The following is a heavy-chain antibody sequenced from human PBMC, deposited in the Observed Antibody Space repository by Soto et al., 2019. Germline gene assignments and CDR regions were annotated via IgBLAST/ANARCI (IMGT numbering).Heavy chain of an antibody. Sequence: GGSLRLSCAASGFTFSTYAMHWVRQAPGKGLEWVAVISYDGSNNYYSDSVKGRFTLSRDNSKNTLYLQMDSLRPEDTAVYYCARGLSLSDSFDSWGQGTLVTVSS. J-gene: IGHJ4*02. CDR1: GFTFSTYA. V-gene: IGHV3-30*04. CDR2: ISYDGSNN. CDR3: ARGLSLSDSFDS. D-gene: IGHD3-10*01.